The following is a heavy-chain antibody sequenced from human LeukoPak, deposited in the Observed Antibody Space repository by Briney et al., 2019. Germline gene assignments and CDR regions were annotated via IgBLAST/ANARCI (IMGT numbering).Heavy chain of an antibody. CDR3: ATDVYCISTSCMDV. Sequence: ASVKVSCKVSGYTLTELSMHWVRQAPGKGLEWMGGFDPEDGETIYAQKFQGRVTMTEDTSTDTAYMELSSLRSEDTAVYYCATDVYCISTSCMDVWGKGTTVTVSS. CDR1: GYTLTELS. J-gene: IGHJ6*04. D-gene: IGHD2-2*01. CDR2: FDPEDGET. V-gene: IGHV1-24*01.